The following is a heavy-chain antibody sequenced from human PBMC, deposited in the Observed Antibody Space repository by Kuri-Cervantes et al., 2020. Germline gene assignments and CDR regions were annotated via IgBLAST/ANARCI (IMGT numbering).Heavy chain of an antibody. V-gene: IGHV4-4*08. D-gene: IGHD3-22*01. Sequence: GSLRLSCTVSGGSISSYYWSWIRQPPGKGLEWIGYIYYSGSTYYNPSLKSRVTISVDTSKNQFSLKLSSVTAADTAVYYCAREGAMIVVVTQGTPFDYWGQGTLVTVSS. CDR1: GGSISSYY. CDR3: AREGAMIVVVTQGTPFDY. CDR2: IYYSGST. J-gene: IGHJ4*02.